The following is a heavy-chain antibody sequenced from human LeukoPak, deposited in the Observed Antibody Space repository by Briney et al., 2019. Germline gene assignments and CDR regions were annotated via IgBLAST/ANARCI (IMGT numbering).Heavy chain of an antibody. CDR2: IYYSGST. CDR3: ARWADSSGWYAFDY. J-gene: IGHJ4*02. V-gene: IGHV4-39*07. D-gene: IGHD6-19*01. Sequence: SETLSLTCTVSGGSLSSSSYYWGWLRQPPGKGLEWIGSIYYSGSTYYNPSLKSRVTISVDTSKNQFSLKLSSVTAADTAVYYCARWADSSGWYAFDYWGQGTLVTVSS. CDR1: GGSLSSSSYY.